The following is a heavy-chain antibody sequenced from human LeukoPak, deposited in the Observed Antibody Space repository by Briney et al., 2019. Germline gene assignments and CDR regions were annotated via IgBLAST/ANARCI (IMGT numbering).Heavy chain of an antibody. CDR1: GGSISTYY. V-gene: IGHV4-59*01. CDR2: IYYSGST. Sequence: SETLSLTCSVSGGSISTYYWSWIRQPPGKGLEWIGYIYYSGSTNYNPSLKSRVTISVDTSKNQFSLKLSSVTAADTAVYYCASLRALYYDILTGYYGDWGQGTLVTVSS. J-gene: IGHJ4*02. D-gene: IGHD3-9*01. CDR3: ASLRALYYDILTGYYGD.